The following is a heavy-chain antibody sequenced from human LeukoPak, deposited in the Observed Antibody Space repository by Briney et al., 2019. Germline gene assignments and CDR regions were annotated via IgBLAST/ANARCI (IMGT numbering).Heavy chain of an antibody. CDR1: GGSFSGYY. J-gene: IGHJ3*02. CDR3: ARVGLGYSYGSRAFDI. V-gene: IGHV4-34*01. Sequence: PSETLSLTCAVYGGSFSGYYWSWIRQPPGKGLEWIGEINHSGSTNYNPSLKSRVTISVDTSKNQFSLKLSSVTAADTAVYYCARVGLGYSYGSRAFDIWGQGTMVTVSS. CDR2: INHSGST. D-gene: IGHD5-18*01.